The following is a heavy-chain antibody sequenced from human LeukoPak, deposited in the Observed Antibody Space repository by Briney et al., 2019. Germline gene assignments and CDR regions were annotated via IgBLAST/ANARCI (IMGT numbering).Heavy chain of an antibody. CDR2: IDHSGST. J-gene: IGHJ3*02. CDR1: GGSFSGYY. V-gene: IGHV4-34*01. D-gene: IGHD3-10*01. Sequence: SETLSLTCAVYGGSFSGYYWSWIRQPPGKGLEWIGEIDHSGSTNYNPSLKSRVTMSVDTSKNQFSLNLRSVTAADTAMYFCARHVYSYGLRDAFDIWGQGTRVTVSS. CDR3: ARHVYSYGLRDAFDI.